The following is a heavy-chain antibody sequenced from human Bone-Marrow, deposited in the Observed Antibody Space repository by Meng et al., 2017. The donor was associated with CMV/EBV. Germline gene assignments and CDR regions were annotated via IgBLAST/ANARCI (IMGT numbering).Heavy chain of an antibody. CDR2: INPNSGGT. V-gene: IGHV1-2*02. CDR3: AILGGIIMIVVPFDI. D-gene: IGHD3-22*01. CDR1: GYTFTGYY. Sequence: ASVKVSCKASGYTFTGYYMHWVRQAPGQGLEWMGWINPNSGGTNYAQKFQGRVTMTRDTSISTAYMELSRLRSDDTAVYYCAILGGIIMIVVPFDIWGQGTMVTVSS. J-gene: IGHJ3*02.